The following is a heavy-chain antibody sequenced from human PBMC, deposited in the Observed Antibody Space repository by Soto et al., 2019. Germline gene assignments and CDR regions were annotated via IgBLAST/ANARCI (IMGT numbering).Heavy chain of an antibody. J-gene: IGHJ4*02. CDR1: GGNLINYA. V-gene: IGHV1-69*06. D-gene: IGHD1-26*01. Sequence: QVPLVQSGAEVKKPGSSVKVSCKASGGNLINYAISWVRQAPGQGLEWMGGIIPMFGTTNYAQKFQGRVRITADKSTNTAYMEVTTLRFEDTAVYYCAGESGNYFDDWGQGTLVTVSS. CDR3: AGESGNYFDD. CDR2: IIPMFGTT.